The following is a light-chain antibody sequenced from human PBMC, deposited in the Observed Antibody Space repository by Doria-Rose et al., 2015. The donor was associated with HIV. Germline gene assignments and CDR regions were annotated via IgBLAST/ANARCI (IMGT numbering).Light chain of an antibody. CDR3: HQYGTSWT. V-gene: IGKV3-20*01. J-gene: IGKJ1*01. CDR2: DGS. Sequence: TRSPGTLSLSPGERATLSCRASQSLSSTYLAWYQQKPGQAPSLLIYDGSTRATDIPDRFSASGSGTDFTLTINRLEPEDFALYYCHQYGTSWTFGQGTKVEI. CDR1: QSLSSTY.